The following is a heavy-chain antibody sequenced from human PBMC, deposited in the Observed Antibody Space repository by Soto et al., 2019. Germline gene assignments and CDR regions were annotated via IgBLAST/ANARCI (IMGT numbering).Heavy chain of an antibody. D-gene: IGHD3-10*01. CDR1: GGSISSSNW. Sequence: QVQLQESGPGLVKPSGTLSLTCTISGGSISSSNWWSWVRQPPAKGLEWIGEIYHSGSSNYNPSLKSQVPISVDKSKNQFSLNLNSLSAADTAVYYCARDRPYYYGSGSNNWFDPWGQGTLVTVSS. V-gene: IGHV4-4*02. J-gene: IGHJ5*02. CDR3: ARDRPYYYGSGSNNWFDP. CDR2: IYHSGSS.